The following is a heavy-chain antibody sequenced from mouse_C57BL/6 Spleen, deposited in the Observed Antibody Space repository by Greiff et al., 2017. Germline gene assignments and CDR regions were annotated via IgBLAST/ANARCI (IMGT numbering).Heavy chain of an antibody. J-gene: IGHJ2*01. D-gene: IGHD1-1*01. Sequence: QVQLQQSGAELAKPGASVKLSCKASGYTFTSYWVHWVKQRPGQGLEWIGYINPNSGYTKYTQKFKNKATLTADKSSSTAYMQLGSLTNEDSAVYYCANLRTDYWGQGTMLTVSS. CDR2: INPNSGYT. CDR3: ANLRTDY. CDR1: GYTFTSYW. V-gene: IGHV1-7*01.